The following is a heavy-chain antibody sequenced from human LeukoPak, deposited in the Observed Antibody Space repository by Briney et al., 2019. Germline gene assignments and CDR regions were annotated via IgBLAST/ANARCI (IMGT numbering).Heavy chain of an antibody. J-gene: IGHJ6*02. V-gene: IGHV4-59*01. D-gene: IGHD2-15*01. CDR3: ARDYMVDYYYYGMDV. Sequence: SETLSLTCTVSGGSISSYYWSWIRQPPGKGLEWLGYIYYSGSTNYNPSLKSRVTISVDTSKNQFSLKLSSVTAADTAVYYCARDYMVDYYYYGMDVWGQGTTVTVSS. CDR1: GGSISSYY. CDR2: IYYSGST.